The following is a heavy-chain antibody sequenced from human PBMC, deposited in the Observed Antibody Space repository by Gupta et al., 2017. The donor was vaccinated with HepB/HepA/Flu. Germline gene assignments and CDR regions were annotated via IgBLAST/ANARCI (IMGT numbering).Heavy chain of an antibody. CDR1: GFTFSRYG. D-gene: IGHD3-10*01. V-gene: IGHV3-33*01. Sequence: QVQLVASGGGVVQPGRSLRLYCAASGFTFSRYGMHWVRKAPGKGLEWVAVIWYDGSNKYYADSVKGRFTISRDNSKNTLYLQMNSLRAEDTAVYYCARVPSYWAFDIWGQGTMVTVSS. CDR2: IWYDGSNK. J-gene: IGHJ3*02. CDR3: ARVPSYWAFDI.